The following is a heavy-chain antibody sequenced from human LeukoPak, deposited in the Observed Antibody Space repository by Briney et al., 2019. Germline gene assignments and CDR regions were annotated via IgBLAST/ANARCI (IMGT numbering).Heavy chain of an antibody. D-gene: IGHD2-15*01. CDR2: ISYDGSNK. Sequence: GGSLRLSCAASGFTFSSYWMSWVRQAPGKGLEWVAVISYDGSNKYYADSVKGRFTISRDNSKNTLYLQMNSLRAEDTAVYYCAGWHDGADWGQGTLVTVSS. J-gene: IGHJ4*02. CDR3: AGWHDGAD. V-gene: IGHV3-30-3*01. CDR1: GFTFSSYW.